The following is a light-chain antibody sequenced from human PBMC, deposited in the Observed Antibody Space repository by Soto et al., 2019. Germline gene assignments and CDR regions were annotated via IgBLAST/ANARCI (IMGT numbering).Light chain of an antibody. CDR3: QQYKAWPPIT. Sequence: EIVMTQSPATLSVSPGERVTLSCRASQSVGSNLAWYQQKPGQAPRLLIYGASTRATGIPARFSGSGSGTEFTLTISSLQSEDVTVYYCQQYKAWPPITFGQGTRLEIK. CDR1: QSVGSN. J-gene: IGKJ5*01. CDR2: GAS. V-gene: IGKV3-15*01.